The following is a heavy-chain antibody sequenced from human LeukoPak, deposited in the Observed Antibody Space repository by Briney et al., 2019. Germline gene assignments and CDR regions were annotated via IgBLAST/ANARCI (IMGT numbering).Heavy chain of an antibody. Sequence: KPSQTLSLTCTVSGGSISSYYWSWIRQPPGKGLEWIGYIYYSGSTNYNPSLKSRVTISVDTSKNQFSLKLSSVTAADTAVYYCARRLGRGYQLPFDYWGQGTLVTVSS. D-gene: IGHD2-2*01. V-gene: IGHV4-59*08. CDR3: ARRLGRGYQLPFDY. CDR1: GGSISSYY. CDR2: IYYSGST. J-gene: IGHJ4*02.